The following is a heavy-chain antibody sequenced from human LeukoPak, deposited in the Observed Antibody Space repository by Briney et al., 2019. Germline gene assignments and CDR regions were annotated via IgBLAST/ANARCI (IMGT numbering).Heavy chain of an antibody. CDR1: GYTFTGYY. Sequence: GASVKVSCKASGYTFTGYYMHWVRQAPGQGLEWMGWINPNSGGTNYAQKFQGRVTMTRDTSISTAYMELSRLRSDDTAVYYCARVQGSSWYTDRFYYFDYWGQGTLVSVSS. D-gene: IGHD6-13*01. CDR3: ARVQGSSWYTDRFYYFDY. CDR2: INPNSGGT. V-gene: IGHV1-2*02. J-gene: IGHJ4*02.